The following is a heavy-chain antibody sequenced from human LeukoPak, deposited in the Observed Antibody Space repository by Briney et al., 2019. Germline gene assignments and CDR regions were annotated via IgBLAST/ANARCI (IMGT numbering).Heavy chain of an antibody. J-gene: IGHJ4*02. CDR3: ARDQPTIRFPYFDY. Sequence: GASVKVSCKASGGTFSSYAISWVRPAPGQGLEWMGRIIPIFGTANYAQKFQGRVTITADKYTSTAYMELSSLRSEDTAVYYCARDQPTIRFPYFDYWGQGTLVTVSS. D-gene: IGHD5-24*01. CDR2: IIPIFGTA. CDR1: GGTFSSYA. V-gene: IGHV1-69*06.